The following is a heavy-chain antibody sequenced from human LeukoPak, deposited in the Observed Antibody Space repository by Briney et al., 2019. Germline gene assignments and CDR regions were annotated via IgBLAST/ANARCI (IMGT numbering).Heavy chain of an antibody. J-gene: IGHJ4*02. CDR3: ARHVRLAAAGRLFDY. Sequence: SETLSLTCTVSGGSISSSSYYWGWIRQPPGKGLEWIGEINHSGSTNYNPSLKSRVTISLDTSKNQFSLRLSSVTAADTAVYYCARHVRLAAAGRLFDYWGQGTLVTVSS. V-gene: IGHV4-39*01. D-gene: IGHD6-13*01. CDR2: INHSGST. CDR1: GGSISSSSYY.